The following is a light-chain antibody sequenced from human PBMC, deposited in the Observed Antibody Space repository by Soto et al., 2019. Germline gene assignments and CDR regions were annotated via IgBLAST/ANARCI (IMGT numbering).Light chain of an antibody. Sequence: EVVLTQSPATLSLSPGERATLSGMASQSVSSVYLAWYQQRPGQAPSLLVYGASSRATGTPERFSGSGSGTDFTLTISRLEHEDFAVYYCQQYGSSPRTFGQGTKVDIK. CDR3: QQYGSSPRT. J-gene: IGKJ1*01. CDR1: QSVSSVY. CDR2: GAS. V-gene: IGKV3-20*01.